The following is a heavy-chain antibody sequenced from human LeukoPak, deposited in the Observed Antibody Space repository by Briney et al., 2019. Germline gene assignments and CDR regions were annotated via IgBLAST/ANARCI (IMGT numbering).Heavy chain of an antibody. J-gene: IGHJ4*02. V-gene: IGHV1-18*01. D-gene: IGHD2-15*01. CDR2: ISAYNGNT. CDR3: ARDRGVVVAAMGY. CDR1: GYTFTSYG. Sequence: ASVKVSCKASGYTFTSYGISWVRQAPGQGLEWMGWISAYNGNTNYAQKLQGRVTMTTDPSTSTAYMELRSLRCDDTAVYYCARDRGVVVAAMGYWGQGTLVTVSS.